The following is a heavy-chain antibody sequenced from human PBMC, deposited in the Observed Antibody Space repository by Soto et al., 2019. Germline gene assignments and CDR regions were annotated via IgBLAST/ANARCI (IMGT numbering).Heavy chain of an antibody. CDR2: ITGTGGDT. V-gene: IGHV3-23*01. Sequence: EVQLLESGGGLVQPGGSLRLSCAASGFPLSTYGMSWVRQAPGKGLEWVSSITGTGGDTYYADSVKGRFTSSRDNSNNILYLPMNSLRVEDTAVYYCARIRGYWYGLDVWGQGTTITVSS. CDR3: ARIRGYWYGLDV. CDR1: GFPLSTYG. J-gene: IGHJ6*02.